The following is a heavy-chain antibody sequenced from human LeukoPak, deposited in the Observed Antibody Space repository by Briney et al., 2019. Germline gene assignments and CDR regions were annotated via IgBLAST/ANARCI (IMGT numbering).Heavy chain of an antibody. Sequence: ASVKVSCKASGYTFTGYYMHWVRQAPGQGLEWMGWINPNSGGTNYAQKFQGRVTMTRDTSISTAYMELGRLRSDDTAVYYCARDRGGGPPDYYYYMDVWGKGTTVTVSS. CDR1: GYTFTGYY. CDR2: INPNSGGT. V-gene: IGHV1-2*02. J-gene: IGHJ6*03. CDR3: ARDRGGGPPDYYYYMDV. D-gene: IGHD2-15*01.